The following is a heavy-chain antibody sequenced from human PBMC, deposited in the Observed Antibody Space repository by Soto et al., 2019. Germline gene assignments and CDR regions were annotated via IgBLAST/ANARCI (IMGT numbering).Heavy chain of an antibody. Sequence: PGGSLRLSCAASGFTFSSYAMSWVRQAPGKGLEWVSAISGSGGSTYYADSVKGRFIISRDNSKNTLYLQMNSLRAEDTAVYYCAKTKGRLQAGNDYWGQGTLVTVSS. J-gene: IGHJ4*02. D-gene: IGHD2-2*01. CDR3: AKTKGRLQAGNDY. CDR1: GFTFSSYA. CDR2: ISGSGGST. V-gene: IGHV3-23*01.